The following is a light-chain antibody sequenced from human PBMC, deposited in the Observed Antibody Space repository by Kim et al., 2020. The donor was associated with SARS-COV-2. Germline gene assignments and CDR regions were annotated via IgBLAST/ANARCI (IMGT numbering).Light chain of an antibody. CDR1: QTISSY. CDR2: AAS. CDR3: KQSYSTPLT. J-gene: IGKJ4*01. V-gene: IGKV1-39*01. Sequence: DIQMTQSPSSLSASVGDRVTITCRASQTISSYLNWYQQKPGRAPKLLIYAASSLQSGVPSRFSGSGSGTDFTLTISSLQPEAFATYCCKQSYSTPLTFGGGTKLEI.